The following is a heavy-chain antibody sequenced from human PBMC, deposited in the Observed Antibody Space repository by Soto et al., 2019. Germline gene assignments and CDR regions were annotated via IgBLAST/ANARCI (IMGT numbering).Heavy chain of an antibody. D-gene: IGHD1-1*01. Sequence: QVQLQESGPGLVKPSQTLSVTCTVSGASVTSGGYYWTWIRQHSGKGLEWIGHSYADGRTYYSPSLKSRLTISLDRSKNQFTLRLTSVTAADTAVNYWASAYKYPSYHWGQGTLVAVSS. V-gene: IGHV4-31*03. CDR2: SYADGRT. CDR1: GASVTSGGYY. CDR3: ASAYKYPSYH. J-gene: IGHJ5*02.